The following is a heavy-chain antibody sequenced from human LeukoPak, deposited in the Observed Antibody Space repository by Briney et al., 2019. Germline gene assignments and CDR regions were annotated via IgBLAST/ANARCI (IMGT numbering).Heavy chain of an antibody. J-gene: IGHJ4*02. V-gene: IGHV3-21*04. CDR2: ISSSSRYI. Sequence: GGSLRLSCAASGFTFSSYSMNWVRQAPGKGLEWVSSISSSSRYIYYADSVKGRFTISRDNAKNSLYLQMNSLRAEDTAVYYCAKYWPVGATDYWGQGTLVTVSS. CDR3: AKYWPVGATDY. CDR1: GFTFSSYS. D-gene: IGHD1-26*01.